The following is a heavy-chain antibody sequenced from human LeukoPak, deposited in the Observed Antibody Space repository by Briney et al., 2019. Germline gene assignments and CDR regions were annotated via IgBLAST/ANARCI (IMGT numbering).Heavy chain of an antibody. V-gene: IGHV4-39*01. Sequence: GSLRLSCAASGFTFSSYAMSWVRQAPGKGLEWIGSIYYSGSSFYNPSLKSRVTLSVDTSTNQFSLNLNSATAADTAVYYCARLLDSSGDYWGQGTLVTVSS. CDR1: GFTFSSYA. D-gene: IGHD3-22*01. J-gene: IGHJ4*02. CDR2: IYYSGSS. CDR3: ARLLDSSGDY.